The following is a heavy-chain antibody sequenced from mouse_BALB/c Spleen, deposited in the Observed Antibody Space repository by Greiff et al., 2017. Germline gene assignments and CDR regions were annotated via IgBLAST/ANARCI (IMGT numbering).Heavy chain of an antibody. D-gene: IGHD1-1*01. J-gene: IGHJ3*01. Sequence: VQLQQSGAELVKPGASVKLSCKASGYTFTSYYMYWVKQRPGQGLEWIGEINPSNGGTNFNEKFKSKATLTVDKSSSTAYMQLSSLTSEDSAVYYCTRPYYYGLFAYWGQGTLVTVSA. V-gene: IGHV1S81*02. CDR1: GYTFTSYY. CDR2: INPSNGGT. CDR3: TRPYYYGLFAY.